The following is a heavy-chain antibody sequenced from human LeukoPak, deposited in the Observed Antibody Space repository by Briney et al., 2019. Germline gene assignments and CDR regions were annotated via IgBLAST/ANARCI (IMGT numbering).Heavy chain of an antibody. CDR3: ARDRGNSHYYNMDV. J-gene: IGHJ6*02. D-gene: IGHD3-10*01. CDR1: GFTFSTYS. CDR2: ISSSSSTI. V-gene: IGHV3-48*01. Sequence: GSLLLSCAASGFTFSTYSMNWVRQAPGKGPEWVSFISSSSSTIYYADSVKGRFTISRDNSRNTLSLQMNSLRVEDTAVFYCARDRGNSHYYNMDVWGQGTTVTVSS.